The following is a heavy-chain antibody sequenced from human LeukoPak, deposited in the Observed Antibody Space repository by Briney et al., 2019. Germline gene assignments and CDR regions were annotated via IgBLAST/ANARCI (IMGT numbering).Heavy chain of an antibody. CDR2: IKNDGITT. CDR1: GFTFRTSW. CDR3: VRDVGYSAYD. V-gene: IGHV3-74*01. D-gene: IGHD5-12*01. J-gene: IGHJ4*02. Sequence: GGSLRLSCAASGFTFRTSWMHWVRQAPGKGLVWVSLIKNDGITTTYADSVKGRLTISRDNAMNTVFLQMNSLRAEDTAVYYCVRDVGYSAYDWGQGTLATVS.